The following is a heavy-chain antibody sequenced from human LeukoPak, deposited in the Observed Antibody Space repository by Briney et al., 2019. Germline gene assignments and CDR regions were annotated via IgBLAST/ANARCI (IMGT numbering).Heavy chain of an antibody. CDR2: IYYSGST. J-gene: IGHJ4*02. D-gene: IGHD2-15*01. CDR1: GGSISSSSYY. Sequence: SETLSLTCTVSGGSISSSSYYWGWIRQPPEKGLEWIGSIYYSGSTYYNPSLKSRVTISVDTSKNQFSLKLSSVTAADTAVYYCARLGYCSGGSCFLGYYFDYWGQGTLVTVSS. V-gene: IGHV4-39*01. CDR3: ARLGYCSGGSCFLGYYFDY.